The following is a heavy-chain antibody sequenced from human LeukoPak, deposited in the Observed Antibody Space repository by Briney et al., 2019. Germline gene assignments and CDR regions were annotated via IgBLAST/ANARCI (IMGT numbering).Heavy chain of an antibody. Sequence: GGSLRLSCVASGFTFGHNAMAWVRQAPGKRLEWVSALSGSGGDTFYADSVKGRFTISRDNSKNTLYLQLSSLRPDDTAVYYCAKGAPSSSSTLDFWGPGTLVTVSS. D-gene: IGHD6-6*01. CDR1: GFTFGHNA. CDR3: AKGAPSSSSTLDF. V-gene: IGHV3-23*01. CDR2: LSGSGGDT. J-gene: IGHJ4*02.